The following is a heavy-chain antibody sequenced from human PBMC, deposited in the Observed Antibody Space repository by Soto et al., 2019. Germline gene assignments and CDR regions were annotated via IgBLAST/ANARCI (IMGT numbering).Heavy chain of an antibody. CDR3: AREDNWIDAGAFDI. CDR1: GFTFSGYF. J-gene: IGHJ3*02. Sequence: QVQLVESGGGLVKPGGSLRLSCAASGFTFSGYFMSWIRQAPGKGLEWVSHISSSGDTIYYADSVKGRFTISRDNAKNSLDLQMNSLRAEDTAVYYCAREDNWIDAGAFDIWGQGTMVTVSS. V-gene: IGHV3-11*01. D-gene: IGHD1-20*01. CDR2: ISSSGDTI.